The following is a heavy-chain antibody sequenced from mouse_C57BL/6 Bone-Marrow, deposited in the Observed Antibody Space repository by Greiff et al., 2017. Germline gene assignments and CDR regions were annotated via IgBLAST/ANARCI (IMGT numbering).Heavy chain of an antibody. J-gene: IGHJ2*01. CDR1: GFTFSDYY. D-gene: IGHD2-2*01. CDR3: ARGGGYDEIDY. V-gene: IGHV5-16*01. Sequence: EVQVVESEGGLVQPGSSMKLSCTASGFTFSDYYMAWVRQVPEKGLEWVANINYDGSSTYYLDSLKSRFIISRDNAKNILYLQMSSLKSEDTATYYCARGGGYDEIDYWGQGTTLTVSS. CDR2: INYDGSST.